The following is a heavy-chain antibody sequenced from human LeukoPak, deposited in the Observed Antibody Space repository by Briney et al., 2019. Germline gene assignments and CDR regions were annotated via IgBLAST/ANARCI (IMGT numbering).Heavy chain of an antibody. CDR3: VRDLLGSGSTTAYLYH. CDR1: GFTFSDYS. J-gene: IGHJ1*01. D-gene: IGHD3-10*01. CDR2: ISRRSRHV. V-gene: IGHV3-21*01. Sequence: PGGPLRLSCAASGFTFSDYSMNWVRQAPGKGLEWVSSISRRSRHVYYAGSVKGRFTISRDDARNSLYLQMNSLRAEDMDVYFCVRDLLGSGSTTAYLYHWGQGTLVTVSS.